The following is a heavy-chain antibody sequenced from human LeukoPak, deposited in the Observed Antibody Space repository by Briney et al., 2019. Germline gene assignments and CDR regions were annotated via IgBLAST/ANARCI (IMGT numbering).Heavy chain of an antibody. CDR1: GDSVFNNNAA. CDR2: TYYRSKWYN. Sequence: SQTLSLTCAISGDSVFNNNAAWNWIRQPPSRGLEWLGRTYYRSKWYNDYAISVKSRITINPDTSKNQFSMQLNSVTPEDTALYYCTRDLAGLGVWGQGTTVTVSS. V-gene: IGHV6-1*01. J-gene: IGHJ6*02. CDR3: TRDLAGLGV.